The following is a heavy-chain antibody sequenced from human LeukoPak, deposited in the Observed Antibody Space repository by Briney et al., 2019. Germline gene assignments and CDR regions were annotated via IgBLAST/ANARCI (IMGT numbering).Heavy chain of an antibody. CDR1: GGSFSSYY. Sequence: SETLSLTCAVYGGSFSSYYWSWIRQSPGKGLEWIAEINHRGDTNYNPSVKSRVTISVDTSKNQFSLKVTSLTAADTAVYYCARGPTISETGYFDYWGQGTLVTVSS. CDR3: ARGPTISETGYFDY. V-gene: IGHV4-34*01. CDR2: INHRGDT. D-gene: IGHD1-1*01. J-gene: IGHJ4*03.